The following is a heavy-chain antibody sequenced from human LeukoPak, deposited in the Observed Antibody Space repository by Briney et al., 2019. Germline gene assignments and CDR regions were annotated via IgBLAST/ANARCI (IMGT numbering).Heavy chain of an antibody. CDR2: INPSGGST. CDR3: ARDKGDFWSGYYNYYYYMDV. V-gene: IGHV1-46*01. CDR1: GYTFTSYY. D-gene: IGHD3-3*01. J-gene: IGHJ6*03. Sequence: ASVKVSCKASGYTFTSYYKHWVRQAPGQGLEWMGIINPSGGSTSYAQKFQGRVTMTRDTSTSTVYMELSSLRSEDTAVYYCARDKGDFWSGYYNYYYYMDVWGKGTTVTVSS.